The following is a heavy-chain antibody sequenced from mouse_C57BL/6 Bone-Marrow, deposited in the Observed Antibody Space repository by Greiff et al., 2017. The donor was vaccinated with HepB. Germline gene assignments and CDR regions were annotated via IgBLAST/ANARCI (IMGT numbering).Heavy chain of an antibody. V-gene: IGHV1-62-2*01. Sequence: QVQLQQSGAELVKPGASVKLSCKASGYTFTEYTIHWVKQRPGQGLEWIGWFYPGSGSIKYNEKFKDKATLTADKSSSTVYMELSRLTSEDSAVYFCARHEASDGNYNGDFDYWGQGTTLTVSS. CDR2: FYPGSGSI. CDR3: ARHEASDGNYNGDFDY. D-gene: IGHD2-1*01. CDR1: GYTFTEYT. J-gene: IGHJ2*01.